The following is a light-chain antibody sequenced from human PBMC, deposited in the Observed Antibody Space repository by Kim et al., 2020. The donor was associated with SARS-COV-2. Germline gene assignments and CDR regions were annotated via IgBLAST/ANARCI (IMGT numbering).Light chain of an antibody. Sequence: SPGERTPHSCRASQSISTYLAWYQQKPGQAPRLIIHDASNRATGIPARFSGSGSGTDFTLTISSLEPEDFAVYYCQQRSNWPPVTFGQGTRLEIK. CDR2: DAS. CDR3: QQRSNWPPVT. J-gene: IGKJ5*01. V-gene: IGKV3-11*01. CDR1: QSISTY.